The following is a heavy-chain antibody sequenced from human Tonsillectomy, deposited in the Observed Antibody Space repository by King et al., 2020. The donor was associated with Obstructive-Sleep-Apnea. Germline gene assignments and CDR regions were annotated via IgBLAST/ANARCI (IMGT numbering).Heavy chain of an antibody. J-gene: IGHJ4*02. Sequence: VQLVESGGXVVQPGRSLRLSCAASGFTFSSYGMHWVRQAPGKGLEWVAVIWYDGSNKYYADSVKGRFTISRDNSKNTLYLQMNSLRAEDTAVYYCAKGENSSPDYWGQGTLVTVSS. D-gene: IGHD6-6*01. CDR1: GFTFSSYG. V-gene: IGHV3-33*06. CDR3: AKGENSSPDY. CDR2: IWYDGSNK.